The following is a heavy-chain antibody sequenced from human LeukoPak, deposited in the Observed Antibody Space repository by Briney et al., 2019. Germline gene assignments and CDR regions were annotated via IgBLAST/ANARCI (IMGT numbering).Heavy chain of an antibody. CDR1: GGSISSYY. CDR3: ARGGYDFWSGIHGAFDI. Sequence: PSETLSLTCTVSGGSISSYYWSWIRQPAGKGLEWIGRIYTSGSTNYNPSLKSRVTISVDTSKNQFSLKLSSVTAADTAVYYCARGGYDFWSGIHGAFDIWGQGTMVTVSS. D-gene: IGHD3-3*01. CDR2: IYTSGST. V-gene: IGHV4-4*07. J-gene: IGHJ3*02.